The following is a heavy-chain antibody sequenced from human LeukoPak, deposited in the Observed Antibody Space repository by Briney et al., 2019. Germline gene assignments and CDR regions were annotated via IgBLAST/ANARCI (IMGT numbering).Heavy chain of an antibody. CDR1: GDSVSSNSAA. CDR3: ARDYCGGDCSHGDALDI. V-gene: IGHV6-1*01. CDR2: TYYRSKWYN. Sequence: SQTLSLTCAISGDSVSSNSAAWNWIRQSPSRGLEWLGRTYYRSKWYNDYAVSVKSRITINPDTSKNQFSLKLSSVTAADTAVYYCARDYCGGDCSHGDALDIWGQGTMVTVSS. D-gene: IGHD2-21*02. J-gene: IGHJ3*02.